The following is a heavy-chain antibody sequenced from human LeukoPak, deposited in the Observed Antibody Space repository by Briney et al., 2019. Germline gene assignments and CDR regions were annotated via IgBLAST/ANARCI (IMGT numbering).Heavy chain of an antibody. CDR2: ISAYNGNT. CDR1: GYTFTSYG. CDR3: ARGYYGIFQFYYMDV. D-gene: IGHD3-9*01. V-gene: IGHV1-18*01. J-gene: IGHJ6*03. Sequence: GASVEVSCKASGYTFTSYGISWVRQAPGQGLEWMGWISAYNGNTNYAQKLQGRVTMTTDTSTSTAYMELRSLRSDDTAVYYCARGYYGIFQFYYMDVWGKGTTVTVSS.